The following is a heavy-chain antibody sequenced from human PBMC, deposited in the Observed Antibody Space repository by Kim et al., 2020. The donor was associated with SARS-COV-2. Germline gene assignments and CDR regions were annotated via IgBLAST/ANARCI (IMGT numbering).Heavy chain of an antibody. D-gene: IGHD5-12*01. J-gene: IGHJ4*02. Sequence: GGSLRLSCAASEFTFSNYAMSWVRQAPGKGLEWVSAISASGSSTYYADSVKGRFTISRDNSKNTLYLQMNSLRAEDTAVFYCAKGYDIVGTFRGGLFDYWGQGTLVTVSS. V-gene: IGHV3-23*01. CDR1: EFTFSNYA. CDR2: ISASGSST. CDR3: AKGYDIVGTFRGGLFDY.